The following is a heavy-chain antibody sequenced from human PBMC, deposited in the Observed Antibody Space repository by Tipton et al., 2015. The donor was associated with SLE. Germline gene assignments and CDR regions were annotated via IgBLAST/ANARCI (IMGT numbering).Heavy chain of an antibody. CDR1: DHSIISGFF. CDR2: IYHSGTT. V-gene: IGHV4-38-2*01. J-gene: IGHJ4*02. Sequence: TLSLTCVVSDHSIISGFFWAWIRQSPGKGLEWIGSIYHSGTTYYNPSLKSRVTMSVDTSQNQFSLKLTSVTATDTAVYYCVRQRLWSDYWGQGNLVTVSS. D-gene: IGHD2-21*01. CDR3: VRQRLWSDY.